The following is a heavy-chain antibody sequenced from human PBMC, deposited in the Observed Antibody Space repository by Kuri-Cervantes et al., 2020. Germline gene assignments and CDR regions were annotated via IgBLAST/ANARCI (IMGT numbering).Heavy chain of an antibody. Sequence: SETLSLTCTVSGGSISSSSYYWGWIRQPPGKGLEWIGSIYYSGSTYYNPSLKSRVTISVDTSKNQFSLKLSSVTAADTAVYYCARDRLRHRDDILTPAGYWGQGTLVTVSS. CDR1: GGSISSSSYY. D-gene: IGHD3-9*01. CDR3: ARDRLRHRDDILTPAGY. CDR2: IYYSGST. V-gene: IGHV4-39*07. J-gene: IGHJ4*02.